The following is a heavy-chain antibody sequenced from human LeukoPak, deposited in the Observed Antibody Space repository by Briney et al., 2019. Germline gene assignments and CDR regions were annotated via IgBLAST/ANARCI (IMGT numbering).Heavy chain of an antibody. D-gene: IGHD6-19*01. CDR1: GGSITSGSYY. CDR2: IYTSGST. Sequence: SETLSPTCTVSGGSITSGSYYWSWIRQPAGKGLEWIGRIYTSGSTNYNPSLKSRVTMSVDTSKNQFSLNVSSVTAADTAVYYCARDQALGYGWPTVLAIDIWGQGTMVTVSS. J-gene: IGHJ3*02. CDR3: ARDQALGYGWPTVLAIDI. V-gene: IGHV4-61*02.